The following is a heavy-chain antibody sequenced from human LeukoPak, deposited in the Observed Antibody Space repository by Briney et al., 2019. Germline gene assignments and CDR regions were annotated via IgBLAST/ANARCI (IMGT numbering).Heavy chain of an antibody. Sequence: EPSETLSLTCAVYGGSFSGYYWSWIRQPPGKGLEWIGEINHSGSTNYNPSLKSRVTISVDTSKNQFSLKLSSVTAADTAVYYCASRNFGVVTDWGQGTLVTVSS. V-gene: IGHV4-34*01. J-gene: IGHJ4*02. D-gene: IGHD3-3*01. CDR2: INHSGST. CDR3: ASRNFGVVTD. CDR1: GGSFSGYY.